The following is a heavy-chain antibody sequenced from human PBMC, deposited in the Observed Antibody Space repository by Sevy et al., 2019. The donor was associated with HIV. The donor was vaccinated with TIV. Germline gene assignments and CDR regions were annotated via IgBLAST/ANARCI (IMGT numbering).Heavy chain of an antibody. D-gene: IGHD6-13*01. J-gene: IGHJ3*02. CDR1: GFTFSSYS. CDR2: ISSSSSYI. V-gene: IGHV3-21*01. Sequence: GGSLRLSCAASGFTFSSYSMNWVRQAPGKGLEWVSSISSSSSYIYYADSVKGRFTISRDNAKNSLYLQMNSLRAEDTAVYYCARERNSLIAAAGNDAFDIWGQGTMVTLSS. CDR3: ARERNSLIAAAGNDAFDI.